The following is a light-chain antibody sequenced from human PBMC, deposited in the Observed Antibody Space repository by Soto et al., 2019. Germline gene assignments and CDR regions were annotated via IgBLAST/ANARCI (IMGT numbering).Light chain of an antibody. CDR2: AAS. CDR3: QYYGNSRIT. Sequence: EIVLTQSPGTLSLSPGERVTLSCRASQSVNNNFLSWYQQKPGQAPRLLIYAASSGATGIPDRFSGSGSGTDFTLTINRLEPEDFVVYYCQYYGNSRITFGKGTRLEIK. J-gene: IGKJ5*01. CDR1: QSVNNNF. V-gene: IGKV3-20*01.